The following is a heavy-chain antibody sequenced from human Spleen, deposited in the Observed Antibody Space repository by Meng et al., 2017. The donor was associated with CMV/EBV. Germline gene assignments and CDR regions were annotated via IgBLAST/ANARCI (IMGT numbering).Heavy chain of an antibody. CDR2: INPNSGGT. CDR3: ARAYYDYVWGSYRFGY. Sequence: SGYTFTGYYMHWVRQAPGQGLEWMGWINPNSGGTNYAQKCQGRVTMTRDTSISTAYMELSRLRSDDTAVYYCARAYYDYVWGSYRFGYWGQGTLVTVSS. V-gene: IGHV1-2*02. CDR1: GYTFTGYY. D-gene: IGHD3-16*02. J-gene: IGHJ4*02.